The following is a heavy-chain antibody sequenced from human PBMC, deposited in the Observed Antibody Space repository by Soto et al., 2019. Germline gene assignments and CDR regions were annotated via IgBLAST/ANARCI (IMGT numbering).Heavy chain of an antibody. Sequence: VASVKVSCKASRYTFTNFYIHWLRQAPGQGLEWMGIINPSGGSTTYPQKFQGRVTMTRDTSTSTVHMELITLRSEDTAVYYCARSQVGRPLDVCGHGTTVTVFS. V-gene: IGHV1-46*01. D-gene: IGHD1-26*01. CDR2: INPSGGST. CDR1: RYTFTNFY. CDR3: ARSQVGRPLDV. J-gene: IGHJ6*02.